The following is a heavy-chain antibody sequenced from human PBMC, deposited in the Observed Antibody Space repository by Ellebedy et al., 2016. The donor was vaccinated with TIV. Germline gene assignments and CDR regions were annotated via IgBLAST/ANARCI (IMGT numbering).Heavy chain of an antibody. Sequence: SETLSLXXTVSGGSISSSTYYWSWIRQPPGKGLEWIGSFFYGGSTDYNPSLKSRVTISVDTSKNQFSLRLSSVTAADTAVYYCARRIGARPPASWGQGTLVTGSS. J-gene: IGHJ5*02. D-gene: IGHD3-16*01. CDR3: ARRIGARPPAS. CDR2: FFYGGST. CDR1: GGSISSSTYY. V-gene: IGHV4-39*01.